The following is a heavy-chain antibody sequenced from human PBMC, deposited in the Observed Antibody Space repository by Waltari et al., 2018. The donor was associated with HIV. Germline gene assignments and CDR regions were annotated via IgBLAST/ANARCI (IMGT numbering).Heavy chain of an antibody. CDR3: AILIAAAGDFDY. V-gene: IGHV3-23*04. CDR1: GFALRSYV. Sequence: EVQLVESGGGLVQPGGSLRLSCAASGFALRSYVMSWVRQAPGKGVGWVSTISGSDGNTYYPDSVQGRFTISRDNSKNTLFLQLNSLRAEDTAVYYCAILIAAAGDFDYWGQGTLVTVSS. J-gene: IGHJ4*02. CDR2: ISGSDGNT. D-gene: IGHD6-13*01.